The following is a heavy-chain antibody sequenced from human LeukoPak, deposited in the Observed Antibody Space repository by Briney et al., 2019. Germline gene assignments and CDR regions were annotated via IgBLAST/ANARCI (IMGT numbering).Heavy chain of an antibody. CDR3: AKGGERIVVVIEPAYFDY. CDR2: ISGSGGST. CDR1: AFTFSSYA. Sequence: GGSLRLSCAASAFTFSSYAMSWVRQAPGKGLEWVSAISGSGGSTYYADSVKGRFTISRDNSKNTLYLQMNSLRAEDTAVYYCAKGGERIVVVIEPAYFDYWGQGTLVTVSS. V-gene: IGHV3-23*01. D-gene: IGHD3-22*01. J-gene: IGHJ4*02.